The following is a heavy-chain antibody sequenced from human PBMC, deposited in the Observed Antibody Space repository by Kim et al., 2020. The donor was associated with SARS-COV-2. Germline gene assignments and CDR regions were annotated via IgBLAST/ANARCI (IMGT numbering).Heavy chain of an antibody. Sequence: GGSLRLSCAASGFTFSSYSMNWVRQAPGKGLEWVSSISSSSSYIYYADSVKGRFTISRDNAKNSLYLQMNSLRAEDTAVYYCARGQQQLVGYLPSDYYYYGMDVWGQGTTVTVSS. V-gene: IGHV3-21*01. J-gene: IGHJ6*02. CDR3: ARGQQQLVGYLPSDYYYYGMDV. CDR2: ISSSSSYI. D-gene: IGHD6-13*01. CDR1: GFTFSSYS.